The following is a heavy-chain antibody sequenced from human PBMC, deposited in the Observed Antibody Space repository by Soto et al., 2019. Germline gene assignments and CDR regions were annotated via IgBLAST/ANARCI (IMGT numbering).Heavy chain of an antibody. CDR1: GYTFTSYC. J-gene: IGHJ3*02. Sequence: GASVKVSCKGSGYTFTSYCISWVRQAPGQGLERMGWISAYNGNTNYAQKLQGRVTMTTDTSTSTAYMELRSLRSDDTAVYYCARYCSSTSCYGPDAFDIWGQGTMVTVSS. D-gene: IGHD2-2*01. CDR2: ISAYNGNT. CDR3: ARYCSSTSCYGPDAFDI. V-gene: IGHV1-18*01.